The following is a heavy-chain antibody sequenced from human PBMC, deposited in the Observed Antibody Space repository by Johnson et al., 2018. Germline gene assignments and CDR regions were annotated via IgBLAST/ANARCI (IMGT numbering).Heavy chain of an antibody. CDR1: GFTFDDYA. Sequence: VQLVQSGGGLVQPGRSLRLSCAASGFTFDDYAMHWVRQAPGKGLEWVSGISWNSGSIGYADSVKGRFTISRDNAKNSLYLQMNSLRAEETALYYCAKDDSSSFYGMDVWGPGTTVTVSS. CDR3: AKDDSSSFYGMDV. J-gene: IGHJ6*02. CDR2: ISWNSGSI. D-gene: IGHD6-6*01. V-gene: IGHV3-9*01.